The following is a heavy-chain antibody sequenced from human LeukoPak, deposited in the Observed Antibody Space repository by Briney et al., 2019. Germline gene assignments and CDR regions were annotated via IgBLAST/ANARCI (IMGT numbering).Heavy chain of an antibody. J-gene: IGHJ4*02. V-gene: IGHV2-5*02. CDR1: GFSLDTSGVG. D-gene: IGHD3/OR15-3a*01. CDR2: IFWDDDK. Sequence: ESGPTLVNPTQTLTLTCTFSGFSLDTSGVGVDWIRQPPGKALEWLVVIFWDDDKRYNSSLKSRLTITKDTSKSQVVLTMTDMDPVDTATYYCAHRRAWTDFFDYWGQGTLVTVSS. CDR3: AHRRAWTDFFDY.